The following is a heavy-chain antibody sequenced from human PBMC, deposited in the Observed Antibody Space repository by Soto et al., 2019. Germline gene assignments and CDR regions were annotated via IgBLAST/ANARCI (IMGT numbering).Heavy chain of an antibody. Sequence: SETLSLTCTVSGGSISSGGYYWSWIRQHPGKGLEWIGYIYYSGSTYYNPSLKSRVTISVDTSKNQFSLKLSSVTAADTAVYYCARDYSTDAFDIWGQGTMVIVSS. J-gene: IGHJ3*02. CDR1: GGSISSGGYY. V-gene: IGHV4-31*03. CDR2: IYYSGST. D-gene: IGHD2-15*01. CDR3: ARDYSTDAFDI.